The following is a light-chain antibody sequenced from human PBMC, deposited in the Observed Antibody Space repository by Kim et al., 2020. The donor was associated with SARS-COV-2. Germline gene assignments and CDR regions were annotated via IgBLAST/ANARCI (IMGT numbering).Light chain of an antibody. CDR3: QQYGSSYT. Sequence: SLSPGERATLSGRASQSVSSSYLAWYQQKPGQAPRLLIFGASSRATDIPDRFSGSGSGTDFTLTISTLEPEDFAVYYCQQYGSSYTFGQGTKLEI. J-gene: IGKJ2*01. V-gene: IGKV3-20*01. CDR1: QSVSSSY. CDR2: GAS.